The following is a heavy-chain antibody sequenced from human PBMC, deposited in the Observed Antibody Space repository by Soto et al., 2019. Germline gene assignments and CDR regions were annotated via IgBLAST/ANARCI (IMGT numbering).Heavy chain of an antibody. Sequence: EVQLVESGGGLVQPGGSLRLSCVDSGFTFSSYWMSWVRQAPVKGLEWVGNIKQDGSEENYVDSVKGRFTISRDNAKNSMSLQLNSLRAEDTAVYYCGRIAASGRGWDVWGQGTTVVVSS. J-gene: IGHJ6*02. CDR2: IKQDGSEE. V-gene: IGHV3-7*01. CDR3: GRIAASGRGWDV. CDR1: GFTFSSYW. D-gene: IGHD6-13*01.